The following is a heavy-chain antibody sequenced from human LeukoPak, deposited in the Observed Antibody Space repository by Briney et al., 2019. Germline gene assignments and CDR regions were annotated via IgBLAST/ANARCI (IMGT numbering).Heavy chain of an antibody. CDR2: IYDSLRT. D-gene: IGHD6-13*01. CDR3: ARRSWYVDY. CDR1: GGSMSTYY. Sequence: ASETLSLTCTVSGGSMSTYYWSWLRQPPGKGLEWIGYIYDSLRTDYNPSLKSRVTISVDMSKNQFSLKLASVTAADTAVYYCARRSWYVDYWGQGTLVTVSS. J-gene: IGHJ4*02. V-gene: IGHV4-59*01.